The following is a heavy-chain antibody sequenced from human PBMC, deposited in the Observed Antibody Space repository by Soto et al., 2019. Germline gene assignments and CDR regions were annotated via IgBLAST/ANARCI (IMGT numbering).Heavy chain of an antibody. D-gene: IGHD2-2*01. CDR1: GFRFSDNW. V-gene: IGHV3-74*01. CDR2: ISPAGSVT. CDR3: ASKPVGTGCRGV. Sequence: EVQLEESGGGLVQPGGSLRLSCAASGFRFSDNWMHWVRQVPGKGLMWVSRISPAGSVTSYGDSVKGRFTISRDNAKNRLYLQMDSLRDWDTAVSSCASKPVGTGCRGVWGRGTTVTVSS. J-gene: IGHJ6*02.